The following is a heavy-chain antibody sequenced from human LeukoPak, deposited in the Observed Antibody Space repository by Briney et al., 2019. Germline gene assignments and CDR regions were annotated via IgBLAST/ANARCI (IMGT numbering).Heavy chain of an antibody. CDR2: INSDGSTT. CDR3: ARLTPPFDY. V-gene: IGHV3-74*01. D-gene: IGHD3-16*01. Sequence: GGSLRLSCAASGFTLSNYWMHWDRQAPGKGLVWVARINSDGSTTNYADSVKGRFTISRDNAKNTLYLQMNSLRAEDTAVYYCARLTPPFDYWGQGTLVTVSS. CDR1: GFTLSNYW. J-gene: IGHJ4*02.